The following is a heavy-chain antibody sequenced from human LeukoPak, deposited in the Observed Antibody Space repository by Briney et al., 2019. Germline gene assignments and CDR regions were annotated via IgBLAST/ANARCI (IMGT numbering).Heavy chain of an antibody. V-gene: IGHV3-64*02. J-gene: IGHJ4*02. D-gene: IGHD3-22*01. CDR2: ISTDGGAT. Sequence: GGSLRLSCAASGSSFSTSPMHWVRQAPGKGLECVSAISTDGGATYYADSVRDRFTISRDNSKNTLYLQMGSLRVEDMAVYYCARRSGGYDYWGQGTLVTVSS. CDR3: ARRSGGYDY. CDR1: GSSFSTSP.